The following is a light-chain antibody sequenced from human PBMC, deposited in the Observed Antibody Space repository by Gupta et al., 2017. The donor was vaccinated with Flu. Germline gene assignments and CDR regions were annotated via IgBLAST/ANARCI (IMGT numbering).Light chain of an antibody. CDR3: CSYAGRRA. CDR2: EVS. Sequence: QSALTQPRSVSGSPGQSVAISCTGTSSDVGAYNYLSWYQQHPGKAPKLMIYEVSNRPSGVPDRFSGSKSGNTASLTISGLQAEDEADYYCCSYAGRRAFGTGTKVTVL. J-gene: IGLJ1*01. V-gene: IGLV2-11*01. CDR1: SSDVGAYNY.